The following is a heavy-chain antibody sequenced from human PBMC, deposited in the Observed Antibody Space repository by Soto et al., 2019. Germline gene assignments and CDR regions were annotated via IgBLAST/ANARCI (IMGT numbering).Heavy chain of an antibody. CDR2: IKGDESEK. V-gene: IGHV3-7*05. D-gene: IGHD6-19*01. J-gene: IGHJ6*02. CDR1: GYTFNDYW. CDR3: ARDRGSGFHGQDAWGMDV. Sequence: EVHLVESGGGLVQPGGSLRLSCAASGYTFNDYWMAWVCQTPGKGLEWVANIKGDESEKYYEDSVGGRFTITRDNAKNSLYLQMNSLGVEDTAVYYCARDRGSGFHGQDAWGMDVWGQGTTVTVSS.